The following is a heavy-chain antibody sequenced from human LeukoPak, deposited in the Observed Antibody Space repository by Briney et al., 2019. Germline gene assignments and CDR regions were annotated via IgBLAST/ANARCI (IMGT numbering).Heavy chain of an antibody. D-gene: IGHD5-24*01. CDR1: GFTFSSYG. CDR2: IWYDGSNK. Sequence: GRSLRLSCAASGFTFSSYGMHWVRQAPGKGLEWVAVIWYDGSNKYYADSVKGRFTISRDNSKNTLYLQMNSLRAEDTAVYYCARDWDGYNFIGYYYYGMDVWGQGTLVTVSS. V-gene: IGHV3-33*01. CDR3: ARDWDGYNFIGYYYYGMDV. J-gene: IGHJ6*02.